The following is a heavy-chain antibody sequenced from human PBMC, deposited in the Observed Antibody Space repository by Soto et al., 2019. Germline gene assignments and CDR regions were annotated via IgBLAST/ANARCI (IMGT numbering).Heavy chain of an antibody. D-gene: IGHD3-3*01. CDR2: IKSKTDGGTT. J-gene: IGHJ6*02. Sequence: GGSLRLSCAASGFTFSNAWMNWVRQAPGKGLEWVGRIKSKTDGGTTDYAAPVKGRFTISRDDSKNTLYLQMNSLKTEDTAVYYCTTDYFNTIFGVVINPDYGMDVWGQGTTVTVSS. CDR1: GFTFSNAW. V-gene: IGHV3-15*07. CDR3: TTDYFNTIFGVVINPDYGMDV.